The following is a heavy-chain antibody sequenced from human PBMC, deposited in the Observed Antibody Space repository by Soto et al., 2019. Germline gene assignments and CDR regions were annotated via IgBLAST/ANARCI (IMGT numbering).Heavy chain of an antibody. Sequence: SQTLSLTCAISGDSVSSNSAAWNWIRQSPSRGLEWLGRTYYRSKWYNDYAVSVKSRITINPDTSKNQFSLQLNSVTPEDTAVYYCARGSGDGRLDYYYYYGMDVWGQGTTVTVS. V-gene: IGHV6-1*01. CDR1: GDSVSSNSAA. D-gene: IGHD3-10*01. J-gene: IGHJ6*02. CDR3: ARGSGDGRLDYYYYYGMDV. CDR2: TYYRSKWYN.